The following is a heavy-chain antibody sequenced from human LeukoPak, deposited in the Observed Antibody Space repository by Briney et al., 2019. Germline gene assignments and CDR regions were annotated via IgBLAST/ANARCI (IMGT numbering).Heavy chain of an antibody. Sequence: PGGSLRLSCAASGFTFDDYTVHWVRQAPGKGLEWVSLISWDGGSTYYADSVKGRFTISRDNSKNSLYLQMNSLRTEDTALYYCAKSHPVSVLIDYWGQGTLVTVSS. J-gene: IGHJ4*02. D-gene: IGHD3-10*01. CDR3: AKSHPVSVLIDY. CDR1: GFTFDDYT. CDR2: ISWDGGST. V-gene: IGHV3-43*01.